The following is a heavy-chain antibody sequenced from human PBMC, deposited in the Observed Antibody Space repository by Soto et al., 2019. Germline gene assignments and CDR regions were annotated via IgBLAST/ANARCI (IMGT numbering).Heavy chain of an antibody. CDR2: INAGNGNT. V-gene: IGHV1-3*01. J-gene: IGHJ6*02. D-gene: IGHD3-3*01. CDR3: ARAGGEEWVGPHANRDCYGMDY. CDR1: GYTFTSYA. Sequence: QVQLVQSGAEVKKPGASVKVSCKASGYTFTSYAMHWVRQAPGQRLEWMGWINAGNGNTKYSQKFQGRVTITRDTAASTAYNEVSSRGSADTAVDYCARAGGEEWVGPHANRDCYGMDYWGQGTTVTVSS.